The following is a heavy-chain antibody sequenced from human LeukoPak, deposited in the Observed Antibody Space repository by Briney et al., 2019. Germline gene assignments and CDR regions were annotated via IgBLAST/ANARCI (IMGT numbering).Heavy chain of an antibody. V-gene: IGHV4-30-4*08. CDR1: GGSISSGDYY. CDR2: IYYSGST. J-gene: IGHJ5*02. CDR3: ARDATAPVGFDP. D-gene: IGHD2-15*01. Sequence: PSETLSLTCTVSGGSISSGDYYWSWIRQPPGKGLEWIGYIYYSGSTYYNPSLKSRVTISVDTSKNQFSLKLSSVTAADTAVYYCARDATAPVGFDPWGQGTLVTVSS.